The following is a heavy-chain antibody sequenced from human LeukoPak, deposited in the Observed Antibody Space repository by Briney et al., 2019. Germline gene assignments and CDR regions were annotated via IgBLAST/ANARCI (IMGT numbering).Heavy chain of an antibody. CDR2: IYYSGST. D-gene: IGHD3-22*01. Sequence: PSETLSLTCTVSGGSISSSSYSWGWIRQPPGKGLEWIGSIYYSGSTYYNPSLKSRVTISVDTSKNQFSLKLSSVTAADTAVYYCARDPYDRDAFDIWGQGTMVTVSS. CDR3: ARDPYDRDAFDI. CDR1: GGSISSSSYS. V-gene: IGHV4-39*02. J-gene: IGHJ3*02.